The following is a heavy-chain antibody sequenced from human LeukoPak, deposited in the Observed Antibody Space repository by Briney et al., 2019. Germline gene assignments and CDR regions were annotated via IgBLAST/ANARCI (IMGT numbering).Heavy chain of an antibody. D-gene: IGHD6-13*01. CDR2: IHYTGST. Sequence: PSETLSLTCTVSGASISSGTYYWSWIRQHPGKGPEWIGYIHYTGSTYYNPSLKSRVTISIDTSKSQFYLKLNSVTAADTAVYYCARGSRITAAAHFDYWGQGTLVTVSS. V-gene: IGHV4-30-4*01. J-gene: IGHJ4*02. CDR3: ARGSRITAAAHFDY. CDR1: GASISSGTYY.